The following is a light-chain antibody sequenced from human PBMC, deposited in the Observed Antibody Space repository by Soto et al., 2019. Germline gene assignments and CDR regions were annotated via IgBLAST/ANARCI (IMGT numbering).Light chain of an antibody. CDR3: MQAQESPLT. CDR2: LGS. Sequence: IVRTQSPLSLPVTPGEPASISCRSSQSLLHSSGYNYVDWYLQKPGQSPQLLIHLGSTRASGVPDRFSGSGSRTDFTLKISRVEAEDVGVYYCMQAQESPLTFGGGTRVDIK. CDR1: QSLLHSSGYNY. V-gene: IGKV2-28*01. J-gene: IGKJ4*01.